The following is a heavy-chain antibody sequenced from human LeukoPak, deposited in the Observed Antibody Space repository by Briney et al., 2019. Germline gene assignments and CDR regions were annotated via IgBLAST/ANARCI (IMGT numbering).Heavy chain of an antibody. Sequence: SETLSLTCTVSGGSISSSSYYWGWIRQPPGKGLEWIGSIYYSGSTYYNPSLKSRVTISVDTSKNQFSLKLSSVTAADTAVYYCARTYYYDSSGYHDAFDIWGQGTMVTVSS. CDR3: ARTYYYDSSGYHDAFDI. V-gene: IGHV4-39*07. J-gene: IGHJ3*02. CDR2: IYYSGST. D-gene: IGHD3-22*01. CDR1: GGSISSSSYY.